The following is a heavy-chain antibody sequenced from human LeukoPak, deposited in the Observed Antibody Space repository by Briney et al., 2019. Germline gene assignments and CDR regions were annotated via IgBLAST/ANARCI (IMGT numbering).Heavy chain of an antibody. CDR2: ISYDGSNK. J-gene: IGHJ4*02. CDR1: GFTFSSYA. Sequence: GRSLRLSCAASGFTFSSYAMHWVRQAPGKGLEWVAVISYDGSNKYYADSVKGRFTISRDNSKNTLYLQINSLRVEDTAVYYCAKIMRRQQLARLGVLDYWGQGTLVTVSS. V-gene: IGHV3-30*04. D-gene: IGHD6-13*01. CDR3: AKIMRRQQLARLGVLDY.